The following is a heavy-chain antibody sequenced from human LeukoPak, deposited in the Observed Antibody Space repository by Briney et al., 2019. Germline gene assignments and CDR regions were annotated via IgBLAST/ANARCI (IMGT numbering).Heavy chain of an antibody. J-gene: IGHJ4*02. CDR3: ARVSIKQQLVLDY. D-gene: IGHD6-13*01. CDR1: GGSISSYY. CDR2: IYYSGST. V-gene: IGHV4-59*01. Sequence: SETLSLTCTVSGGSISSYYWSWIRQPPGKGLEWIGYIYYSGSTNYNPSLKSRVTISVDTSKNQFSLELSSVTAADTAVYYCARVSIKQQLVLDYWGQGTLVTVSS.